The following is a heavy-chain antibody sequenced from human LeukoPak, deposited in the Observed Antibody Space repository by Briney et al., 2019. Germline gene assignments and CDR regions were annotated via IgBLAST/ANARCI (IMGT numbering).Heavy chain of an antibody. CDR2: IYYSGST. CDR1: GGSISSYY. Sequence: SETLSLTCTVSGGSISSYYWSWIRQPPGKGLEWIGYIYYSGSTYYNPSLKSRVTISVDTSKNQFSLKLSSVTAADTAMYYCARRHYHDSSPKNDAFDIWGQGTMVTVSS. CDR3: ARRHYHDSSPKNDAFDI. J-gene: IGHJ3*02. D-gene: IGHD3-22*01. V-gene: IGHV4-59*12.